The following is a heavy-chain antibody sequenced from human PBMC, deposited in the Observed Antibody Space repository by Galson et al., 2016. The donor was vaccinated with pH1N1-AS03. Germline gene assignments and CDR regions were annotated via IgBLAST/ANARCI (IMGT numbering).Heavy chain of an antibody. CDR1: GFTFSTYG. V-gene: IGHV3-21*01. CDR3: ARPKNGGNSQVNVFDL. J-gene: IGHJ3*01. Sequence: SLRLSCAASGFTFSTYGMNWVRQAPGKGLEWVSSISRSSSYTYYADSVEGRFTISRDNAENSLYLQMNSLRDEDTAAYYCARPKNGGNSQVNVFDLWGQGTMVTVSS. CDR2: ISRSSSYT. D-gene: IGHD4-23*01.